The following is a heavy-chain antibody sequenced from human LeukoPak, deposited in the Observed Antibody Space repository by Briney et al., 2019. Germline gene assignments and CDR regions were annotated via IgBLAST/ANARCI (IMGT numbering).Heavy chain of an antibody. CDR3: ARGRVDSSSSQSFDY. CDR1: GGSISSSSYY. V-gene: IGHV4-39*07. J-gene: IGHJ4*02. Sequence: PSETLSLTCTVSGGSISSSSYYWGWIRQPPGKGLEWIGRIYYSGSTYYNPSLKSRVTISVDTSKNQFSLKLSSVTAADTAVYYCARGRVDSSSSQSFDYWGQGTLVTVSS. D-gene: IGHD6-6*01. CDR2: IYYSGST.